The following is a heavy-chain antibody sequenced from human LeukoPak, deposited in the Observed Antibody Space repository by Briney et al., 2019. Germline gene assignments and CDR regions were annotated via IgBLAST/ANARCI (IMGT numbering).Heavy chain of an antibody. Sequence: SETLSLTCAVSGGSISRGGYSWSWIRQPPGKGLEWIGYINPSGSTYYIPSLKSRVSISMHRSTNQFSLNLTSVTAADTAVNYCARVVRPNDYLDYWGQGTLVTVSS. J-gene: IGHJ4*02. D-gene: IGHD3-16*02. V-gene: IGHV4-30-2*01. CDR3: ARVVRPNDYLDY. CDR1: GGSISRGGYS. CDR2: INPSGST.